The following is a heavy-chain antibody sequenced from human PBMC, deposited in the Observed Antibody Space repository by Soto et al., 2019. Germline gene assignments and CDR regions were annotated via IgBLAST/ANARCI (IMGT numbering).Heavy chain of an antibody. D-gene: IGHD7-27*01. V-gene: IGHV3-33*01. CDR3: ARIGPLTNNYAMDV. Sequence: GRSLRLSCVASGFTFSRDGMHWVRQAPGKGLEWVAVIWYDGSQKYYADSVKGRFTISRDNSKNTLYAQMNSLRVEDTAVYYCARIGPLTNNYAMDVWGPGTTVTVSS. CDR1: GFTFSRDG. CDR2: IWYDGSQK. J-gene: IGHJ6*02.